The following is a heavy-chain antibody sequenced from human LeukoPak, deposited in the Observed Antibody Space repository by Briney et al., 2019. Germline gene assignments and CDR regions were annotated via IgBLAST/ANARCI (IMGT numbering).Heavy chain of an antibody. Sequence: PGGSLRLSCAASGFTVSSNYMSWVRQAPGKGLEWVSVIYSGGSTYYADSVKGRFTISRDNSKNTLYLQMNSLRAEDTAVYYCARTRPYYYDSSGYYSPHFDYWGQGTLVTVSS. CDR3: ARTRPYYYDSSGYYSPHFDY. V-gene: IGHV3-53*01. J-gene: IGHJ4*02. CDR1: GFTVSSNY. CDR2: IYSGGST. D-gene: IGHD3-22*01.